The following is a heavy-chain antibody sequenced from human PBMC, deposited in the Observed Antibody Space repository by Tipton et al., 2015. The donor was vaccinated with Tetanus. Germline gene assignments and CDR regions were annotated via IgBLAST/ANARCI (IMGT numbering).Heavy chain of an antibody. V-gene: IGHV4-39*07. CDR2: INHSGST. Sequence: TLSLTCTVSGGSVSSGTYYWSWIRQPPGKGLEWIGEINHSGSTNYNPSLKSRVTISVDTSKNQFSLKLSSVTAADTAVYYCASSLWFGELSYYFDYWGQGTLVTVSS. J-gene: IGHJ4*02. CDR3: ASSLWFGELSYYFDY. CDR1: GGSVSSGTYY. D-gene: IGHD3-10*01.